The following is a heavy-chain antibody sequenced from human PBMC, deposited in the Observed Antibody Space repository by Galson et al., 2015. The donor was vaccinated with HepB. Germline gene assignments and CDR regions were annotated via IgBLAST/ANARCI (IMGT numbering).Heavy chain of an antibody. CDR3: ARREYYDSSGYYFFSAAFDI. J-gene: IGHJ3*02. V-gene: IGHV1-69*04. D-gene: IGHD3-22*01. Sequence: SVKVSCKASGGTFSSYAISWVRQAPGQGLEWMGRIIPIPGIANYAQKFQGRVTITADKSTSTAYIELSSLRSEDTAVYYCARREYYDSSGYYFFSAAFDIWGQGTMVTVSS. CDR2: IIPIPGIA. CDR1: GGTFSSYA.